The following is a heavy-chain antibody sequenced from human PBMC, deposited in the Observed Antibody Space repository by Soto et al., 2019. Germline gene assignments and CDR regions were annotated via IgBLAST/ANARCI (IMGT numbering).Heavy chain of an antibody. D-gene: IGHD6-13*01. CDR2: ISGSGGST. CDR3: ATRGSWYYYDGMDV. J-gene: IGHJ6*02. Sequence: EVQLLESGGGLVQPGGSLRLSCAASGFTFSSYAMSWVRQAPGKGLEWVSAISGSGGSTYYADSVKGRFTISRDNSKNTLYLQMNSRRAEDTAVYYCATRGSWYYYDGMDVWGQGTTVTVSS. V-gene: IGHV3-23*01. CDR1: GFTFSSYA.